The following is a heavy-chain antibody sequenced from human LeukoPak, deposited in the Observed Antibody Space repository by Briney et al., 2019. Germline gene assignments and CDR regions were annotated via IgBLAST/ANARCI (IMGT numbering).Heavy chain of an antibody. CDR3: ARVYYYGSGDY. D-gene: IGHD3-10*01. Sequence: PGGSLRLSCAASGFTFSSYEMNWVRQAPGKGLEWVSYISSSSSTIYYADSVKGRFTISRDNAKNSLYLQMNSLRAEDTAVYYCARVYYYGSGDYWGQGTLVTVSS. CDR1: GFTFSSYE. CDR2: ISSSSSTI. V-gene: IGHV3-48*03. J-gene: IGHJ4*02.